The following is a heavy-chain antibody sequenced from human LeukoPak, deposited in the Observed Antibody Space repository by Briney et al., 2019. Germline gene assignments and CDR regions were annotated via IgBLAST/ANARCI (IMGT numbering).Heavy chain of an antibody. V-gene: IGHV3-23*01. CDR2: ISGSGGIT. D-gene: IGHD2-21*02. Sequence: GGSLRLPCAASGFTFSRYAMSWVRQAPGKGLEWVSSISGSGGITYHADSLKGRFTISRDNSKNTLYLQMGSLRAEDMAVYYCARAAYCGGDCLRGYFDYWGQGTLVTVSS. J-gene: IGHJ4*02. CDR3: ARAAYCGGDCLRGYFDY. CDR1: GFTFSRYA.